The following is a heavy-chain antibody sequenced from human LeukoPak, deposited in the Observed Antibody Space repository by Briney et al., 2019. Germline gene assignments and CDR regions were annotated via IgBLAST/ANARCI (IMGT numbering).Heavy chain of an antibody. CDR2: IYPGDSDT. D-gene: IGHD4-23*01. V-gene: IGHV5-51*01. J-gene: IGHJ3*02. Sequence: GESLKISCKGSGYSFTSYWIGWVRQMPGKGLEWMGIIYPGDSDTRYSPSFQGQVTISADKSISTAYLQWSSLKASDTAMYYCARFLMKIGGNPSNDAFDIWGQGTMVTVSS. CDR1: GYSFTSYW. CDR3: ARFLMKIGGNPSNDAFDI.